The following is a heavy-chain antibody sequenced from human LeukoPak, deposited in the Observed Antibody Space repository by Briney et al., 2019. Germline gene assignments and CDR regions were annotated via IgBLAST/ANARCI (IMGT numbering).Heavy chain of an antibody. V-gene: IGHV4-59*01. Sequence: KPSETLSLTCTVSGGSISSYYWSWIRQPPGEGLEWIGYIYYSGSTNYNPSLKSRVAISVDTSKNQFSLKLSSVTAADTAVYYRARRGAKDALDIWGQGTMVTVSS. J-gene: IGHJ3*02. CDR3: ARRGAKDALDI. CDR1: GGSISSYY. CDR2: IYYSGST. D-gene: IGHD1-26*01.